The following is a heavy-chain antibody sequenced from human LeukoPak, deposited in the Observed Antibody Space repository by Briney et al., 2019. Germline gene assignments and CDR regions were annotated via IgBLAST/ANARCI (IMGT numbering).Heavy chain of an antibody. CDR1: GFTFSSYA. V-gene: IGHV3-23*01. J-gene: IGHJ2*01. D-gene: IGHD2-2*01. CDR2: ISGNGGNT. Sequence: GGSLRLSCAASGFTFSSYAMTWVRQAPGKWLEWVSGISGNGGNTYYADSVKGRFTISRDNSKETLYLQMNSLRAEDTAVYYCASRSSSLNWYFGLWGRGTLVTVSS. CDR3: ASRSSSLNWYFGL.